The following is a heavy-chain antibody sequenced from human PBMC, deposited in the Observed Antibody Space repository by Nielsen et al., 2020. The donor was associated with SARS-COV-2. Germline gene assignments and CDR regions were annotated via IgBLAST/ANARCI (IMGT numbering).Heavy chain of an antibody. J-gene: IGHJ4*02. D-gene: IGHD6-13*01. CDR1: GYSFTSYW. V-gene: IGHV5-51*01. CDR3: ARLEYSSSWYGENNFDY. CDR2: IYPGDSDT. Sequence: GESLKISCKGSGYSFTSYWIAWVRQMPGKGLEWMGVIYPGDSDTRYSPSFQGQVTISADKSISTAYLQWSSLRASDTAMYYCARLEYSSSWYGENNFDYWGQGTLVTVPS.